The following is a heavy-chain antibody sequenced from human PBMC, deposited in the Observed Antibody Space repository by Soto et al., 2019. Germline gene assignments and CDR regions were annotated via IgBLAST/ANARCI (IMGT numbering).Heavy chain of an antibody. Sequence: SETLSLTCAVYGGSFSGYYWSWIRQPPGKGLEWIGEINHSGSTNYNPSLKSRVTISVDTSKNQFSLKLSSVTAADTAVYYCAMYYYDSSGSYAFDIWGQGTMVTVSS. D-gene: IGHD3-22*01. CDR3: AMYYYDSSGSYAFDI. CDR2: INHSGST. J-gene: IGHJ3*02. V-gene: IGHV4-34*01. CDR1: GGSFSGYY.